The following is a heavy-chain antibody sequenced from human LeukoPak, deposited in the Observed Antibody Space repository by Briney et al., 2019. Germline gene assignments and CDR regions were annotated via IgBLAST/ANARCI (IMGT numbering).Heavy chain of an antibody. Sequence: PGGSLRLSCAASGFTFSSYEMNWVHQAPGKGLEWVSYISSSGSTIYYADSVKGRFTISRDNAKNSLYLQMNSLRAEDTAVYYCARGEVSSGWYGGRASDDYYGMDVWGKGTTVTVSS. CDR1: GFTFSSYE. D-gene: IGHD6-19*01. CDR2: ISSSGSTI. CDR3: ARGEVSSGWYGGRASDDYYGMDV. V-gene: IGHV3-48*03. J-gene: IGHJ6*04.